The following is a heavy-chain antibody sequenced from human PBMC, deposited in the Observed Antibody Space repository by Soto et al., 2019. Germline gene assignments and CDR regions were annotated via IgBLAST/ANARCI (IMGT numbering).Heavy chain of an antibody. CDR3: ATAIAVAVGNVDAFDI. Sequence: ASVKVSCKVSGYTLTELSMHWVRQAPGKGLEWMGGFDPEDGETIYAQKFQGRVTMTEDTSTDTAYMELSSLRSEDTAVYYCATAIAVAVGNVDAFDIWGKGTMVTVS. CDR2: FDPEDGET. D-gene: IGHD6-19*01. J-gene: IGHJ3*02. CDR1: GYTLTELS. V-gene: IGHV1-24*01.